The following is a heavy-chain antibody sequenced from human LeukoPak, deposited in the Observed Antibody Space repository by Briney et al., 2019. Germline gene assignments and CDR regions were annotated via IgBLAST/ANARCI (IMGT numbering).Heavy chain of an antibody. CDR3: ARTYSPFDY. D-gene: IGHD5-18*01. V-gene: IGHV3-7*01. Sequence: GGSLRLSCAASGFTFTNYWMSWVRQAPGKGLEWVANIKQDGSEKHYVDSVKGRFTISRDNAKNSLYLQMNSLRVEDTAVYYCARTYSPFDYWGQGTLVTVSS. J-gene: IGHJ4*02. CDR1: GFTFTNYW. CDR2: IKQDGSEK.